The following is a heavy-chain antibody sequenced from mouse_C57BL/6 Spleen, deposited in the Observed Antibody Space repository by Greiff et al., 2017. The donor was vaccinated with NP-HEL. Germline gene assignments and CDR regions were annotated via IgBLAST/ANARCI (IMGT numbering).Heavy chain of an antibody. J-gene: IGHJ3*01. CDR2: IYPGSGST. V-gene: IGHV1-55*01. D-gene: IGHD2-2*01. CDR1: GYTFTSYW. Sequence: VQLQQPGAELVKPGASVKMSCKASGYTFTSYWITWVKQRPGQGLEWIGDIYPGSGSTNYNEKFKSKATLTVDTSSSTAYMQLSSLTSEDSAVYYCASPIYYGYDGFAYWGQGTLVTVSA. CDR3: ASPIYYGYDGFAY.